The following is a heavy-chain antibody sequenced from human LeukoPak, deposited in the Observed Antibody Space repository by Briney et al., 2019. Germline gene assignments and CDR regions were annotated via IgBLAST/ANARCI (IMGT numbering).Heavy chain of an antibody. Sequence: GGSLRLSGAASGFTFSSYSMNWVRQAPGKGXEXVSSISSSSSYIYYADSVKGRFTISRDDAKNSLYLQMNSLRAEDTAVYYCARVGWIAGLDYWGQGTLVTVSS. CDR3: ARVGWIAGLDY. CDR1: GFTFSSYS. J-gene: IGHJ4*02. CDR2: ISSSSSYI. V-gene: IGHV3-21*01. D-gene: IGHD5-12*01.